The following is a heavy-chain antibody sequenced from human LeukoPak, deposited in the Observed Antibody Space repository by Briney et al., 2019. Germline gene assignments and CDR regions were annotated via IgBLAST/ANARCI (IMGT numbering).Heavy chain of an antibody. D-gene: IGHD3-22*01. CDR3: ASLYYYDSSGYYSDDY. V-gene: IGHV1-3*01. CDR1: GYTFTSYA. Sequence: GASVNVSCKASGYTFTSYAMHWVRQAPGQRLEWMGWINAGNGNTKYSQKFQGRVTITRDTSASTAYMELSSLRSEDTAVYYCASLYYYDSSGYYSDDYWGQGTLVTVSS. CDR2: INAGNGNT. J-gene: IGHJ4*02.